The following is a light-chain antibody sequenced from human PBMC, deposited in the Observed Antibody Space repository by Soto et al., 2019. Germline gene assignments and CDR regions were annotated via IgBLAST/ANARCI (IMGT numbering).Light chain of an antibody. J-gene: IGLJ2*01. CDR1: SSDVGGYNY. Sequence: ALTQPASVSGSPGQSITISCTGTSSDVGGYNYVSWYQQHPGKAPKLLIYEVNNRPSGVSNRFSGSKSGNTASLTISGLQAEDEADYYCNSYTSSSTRVFGGGTKLTVL. CDR3: NSYTSSSTRV. V-gene: IGLV2-14*01. CDR2: EVN.